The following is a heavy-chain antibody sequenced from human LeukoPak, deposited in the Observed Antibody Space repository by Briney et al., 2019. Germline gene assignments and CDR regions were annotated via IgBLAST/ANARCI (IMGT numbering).Heavy chain of an antibody. CDR2: SDTKTGNP. D-gene: IGHD3-22*01. Sequence: GASVKVSCKASGYTFTSCAINWVRQAPGPGLKSMGWSDTKTGNPTYAQDFTGRFVFSLDTSVSTAYLQISSLKAEDTAVYYCAIHPSDSSGYFSYWGQGALVTVSS. V-gene: IGHV7-4-1*02. CDR1: GYTFTSCA. CDR3: AIHPSDSSGYFSY. J-gene: IGHJ4*02.